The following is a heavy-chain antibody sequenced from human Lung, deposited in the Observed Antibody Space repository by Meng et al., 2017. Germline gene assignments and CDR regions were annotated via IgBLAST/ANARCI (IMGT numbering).Heavy chain of an antibody. CDR2: ITGDGSNT. Sequence: EAGRRLARPGGSLESHFAASGFTFSTHWMYWVRQAPGKWLEWVSRITGDGSNTIYADSVQGRFTMSRDNAKNTLSMQINSLRAEDTAVYYCARGGVTTDDWGQGTLVTVSS. J-gene: IGHJ4*02. D-gene: IGHD4-17*01. V-gene: IGHV3-74*01. CDR3: ARGGVTTDD. CDR1: GFTFSTHW.